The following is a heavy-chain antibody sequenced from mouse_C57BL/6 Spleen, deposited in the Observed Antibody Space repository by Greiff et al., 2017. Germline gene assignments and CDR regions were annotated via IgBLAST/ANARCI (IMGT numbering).Heavy chain of an antibody. J-gene: IGHJ3*01. CDR2: INPRTGGT. CDR3: ARSNYYWSRGFAY. V-gene: IGHV1-42*01. CDR1: GYSFTGYY. D-gene: IGHD1-1*01. Sequence: EVQLQQSGPELVKPGASVKISCKASGYSFTGYYMNWVKQSPEKSLEWIGEINPRTGGTTYNQKFKAKATLTVDKATSTCYMQMKSLTSEDSAVYFCARSNYYWSRGFAYWGQVSLVTVYA.